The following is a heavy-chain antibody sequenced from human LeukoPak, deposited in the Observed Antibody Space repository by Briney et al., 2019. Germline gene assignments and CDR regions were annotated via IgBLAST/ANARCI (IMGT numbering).Heavy chain of an antibody. CDR3: AVGSYLFDY. V-gene: IGHV3-43*02. D-gene: IGHD1-26*01. CDR2: ISGDGGST. J-gene: IGHJ4*02. CDR1: GFTFDDYA. Sequence: GGSLRLSCAASGFTFDDYAMHWVRQAPGKGLEWVSLISGDGGSTYCADSVKGRFTISRDNSKNSLYLQMNSLRTEDTALYYCAVGSYLFDYWGQGTLVTVSS.